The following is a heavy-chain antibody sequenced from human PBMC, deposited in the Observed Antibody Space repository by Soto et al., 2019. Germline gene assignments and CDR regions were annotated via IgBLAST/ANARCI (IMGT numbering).Heavy chain of an antibody. Sequence: QVQLQESGPGLVKPSETLSLTCSVSGGSITSHYCSWFRQPPGKGLEWIGYIHHSGSTCYNPSLKSRVTMSVDPSKNQFSLKVSSVTAADTALYYFARQGFGQLHGLVYVWGPGTTVTVSS. CDR3: ARQGFGQLHGLVYV. V-gene: IGHV4-59*08. CDR2: IHHSGST. CDR1: GGSITSHY. D-gene: IGHD3-10*01. J-gene: IGHJ6*02.